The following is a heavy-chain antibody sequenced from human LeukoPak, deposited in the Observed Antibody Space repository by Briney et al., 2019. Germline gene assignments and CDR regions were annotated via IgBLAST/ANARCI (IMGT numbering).Heavy chain of an antibody. Sequence: QSGGSPRLSCAASGFTFSSYGMSWVRQAPGKGLEWVSAISDSGISTYYADSVKGRFTISRDNSKNTLYLQMNSLRAEDTAVYYCAKDQTYYYDSSGYWWGQGTLVTVSS. J-gene: IGHJ4*02. CDR2: ISDSGIST. CDR3: AKDQTYYYDSSGYW. V-gene: IGHV3-23*01. CDR1: GFTFSSYG. D-gene: IGHD3-22*01.